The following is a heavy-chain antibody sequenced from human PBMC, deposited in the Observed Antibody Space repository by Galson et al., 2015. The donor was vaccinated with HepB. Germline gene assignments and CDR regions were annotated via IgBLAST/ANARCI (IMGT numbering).Heavy chain of an antibody. D-gene: IGHD2-2*01. V-gene: IGHV3-48*02. CDR1: GFTFSSYS. Sequence: SLRLSCAASGFTFSSYSMNWVRQAPGKGLEWVSYISSSSSTIYYADSVKGRFTISRDNAKNSPYLQMNSLRDEDTAVYYCARGPDIVVVPAAMRYNWFDPWGQGTLATVSS. CDR2: ISSSSSTI. J-gene: IGHJ5*02. CDR3: ARGPDIVVVPAAMRYNWFDP.